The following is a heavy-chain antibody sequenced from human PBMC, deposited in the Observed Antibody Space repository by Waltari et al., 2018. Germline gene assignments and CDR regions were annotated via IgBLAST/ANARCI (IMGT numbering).Heavy chain of an antibody. V-gene: IGHV3-74*01. D-gene: IGHD6-6*01. Sequence: EVQLVESGGGLVQPGASLRLSCAAPGFPVSNYYTHWVRQGPGKGLVWISRINNGGGSSTTYADSVKGRFTISKDNAKNTVYLQMNSLRAEDTAVYHCARGGQLALDYWGQGTLVTVSS. J-gene: IGHJ4*02. CDR3: ARGGQLALDY. CDR2: INNGGGSST. CDR1: GFPVSNYY.